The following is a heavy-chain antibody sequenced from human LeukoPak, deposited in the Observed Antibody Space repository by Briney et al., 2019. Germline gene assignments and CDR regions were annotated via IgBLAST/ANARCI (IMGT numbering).Heavy chain of an antibody. J-gene: IGHJ2*01. D-gene: IGHD2-21*02. Sequence: PGGSLRLSCAASGLTFNTYAMSWVRQAPGKGLQWVSTVSGSGAGTFYGDSVKGRFTISRDNSNNTLFLQMNSLSADDTAVYFCAKGPRAGLRCWYFDLWGRGSLVTVSS. CDR3: AKGPRAGLRCWYFDL. CDR2: VSGSGAGT. CDR1: GLTFNTYA. V-gene: IGHV3-23*01.